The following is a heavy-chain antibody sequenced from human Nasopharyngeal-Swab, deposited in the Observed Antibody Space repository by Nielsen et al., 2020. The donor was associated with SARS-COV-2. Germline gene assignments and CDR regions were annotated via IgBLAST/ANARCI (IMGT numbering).Heavy chain of an antibody. D-gene: IGHD2-15*01. J-gene: IGHJ3*02. V-gene: IGHV3-23*01. CDR2: ISGSGGST. Sequence: GGSLRLSCAASGFTFSSYAMSWVRQAPGKGLEWVSAISGSGGSTYYADSVKGRFTISRDNSKNTLYLQMNSLRAEDTAVYYCAKAHVVVVAATQDAFDIWGQGTMVTVSS. CDR1: GFTFSSYA. CDR3: AKAHVVVVAATQDAFDI.